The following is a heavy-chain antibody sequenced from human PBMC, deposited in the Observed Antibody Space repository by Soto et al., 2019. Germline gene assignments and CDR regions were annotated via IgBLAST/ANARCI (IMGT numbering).Heavy chain of an antibody. CDR1: GFSFNNYG. CDR2: IAFNGADE. V-gene: IGHV3-30*18. J-gene: IGHJ5*01. Sequence: PGGSLRLSCAASGFSFNNYGMHWVRQTPDKGLEWVAVIAFNGADEYYADSVKGRFTISRDNSKNTLYLQMDSLSVDDTAVYYCVKDPYNYASSDFFDSWGQGIPVTVSS. CDR3: VKDPYNYASSDFFDS. D-gene: IGHD3-22*01.